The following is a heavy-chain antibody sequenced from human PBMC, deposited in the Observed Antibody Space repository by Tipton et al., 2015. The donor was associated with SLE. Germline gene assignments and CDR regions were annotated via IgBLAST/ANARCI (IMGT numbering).Heavy chain of an antibody. Sequence: TLSLTCTVSGGSISSYYWGWIRQPPGKGLEWIGYIYYSGSTNYNPSLKSRVTISVDTSKNQFSLKLSSVTAADTAVYYCARGRKDYGDYYFDYWGQGTLVTVSS. CDR1: GGSISSYY. CDR2: IYYSGST. V-gene: IGHV4-59*12. CDR3: ARGRKDYGDYYFDY. J-gene: IGHJ4*02. D-gene: IGHD4-17*01.